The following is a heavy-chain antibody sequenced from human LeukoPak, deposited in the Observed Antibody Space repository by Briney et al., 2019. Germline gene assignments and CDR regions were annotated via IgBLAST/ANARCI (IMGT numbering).Heavy chain of an antibody. Sequence: SSETLSLTCSVSGASISSYYWSWIRQPPGKTLEWIGYIYYTGSTNYNPSLKSRVTISADTSKSQFYLNVTSVTAADTAVYYCSRGSVARFDNWGQGILATVSS. V-gene: IGHV4-59*01. J-gene: IGHJ4*02. CDR3: SRGSVARFDN. D-gene: IGHD6-19*01. CDR2: IYYTGST. CDR1: GASISSYY.